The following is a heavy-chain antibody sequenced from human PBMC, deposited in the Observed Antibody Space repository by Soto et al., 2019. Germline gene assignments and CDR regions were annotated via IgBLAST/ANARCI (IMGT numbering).Heavy chain of an antibody. CDR1: GLTFSGYY. Sequence: QVQLVESGGGLVKPGGSLRLSCAASGLTFSGYYMSWIRQAPGKGLEWVSFISSSTKYTNYADSVKGRFTISRDNAKNALFLQMNSLRAEDTATYYCTIGLIKLDRERGVGDYWGQGTLVTVSS. D-gene: IGHD1-1*01. V-gene: IGHV3-11*05. CDR3: TIGLIKLDRERGVGDY. CDR2: ISSSTKYT. J-gene: IGHJ4*02.